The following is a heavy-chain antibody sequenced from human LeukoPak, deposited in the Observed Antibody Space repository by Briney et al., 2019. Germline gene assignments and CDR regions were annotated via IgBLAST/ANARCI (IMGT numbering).Heavy chain of an antibody. CDR3: AKDPTRGYSYGYRMYYFDY. CDR2: ISGSGGST. J-gene: IGHJ4*02. V-gene: IGHV3-23*01. CDR1: GFTFSSYA. D-gene: IGHD5-18*01. Sequence: TGGSLRLSCAASGFTFSSYAMSWVRQAPGKGLEWVSAISGSGGSTYYADSVKGRFTISRDNSKNTLYLQMNSLRAEDTAVYYCAKDPTRGYSYGYRMYYFDYWGQGTLVTVSS.